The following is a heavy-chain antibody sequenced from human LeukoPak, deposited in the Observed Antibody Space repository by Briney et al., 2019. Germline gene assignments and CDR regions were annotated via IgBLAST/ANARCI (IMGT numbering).Heavy chain of an antibody. CDR1: GLTFSSYE. CDR3: ASRRWAWELPPFDY. Sequence: PGGSLRLSCAASGLTFSSYEMNWVRQAPGKGLGWVSYISSSGSTIYYADSVKGRFTISRDNAKNSLYLQMNSLRAEDTAVYYCASRRWAWELPPFDYWGQGTLVTVSS. CDR2: ISSSGSTI. V-gene: IGHV3-48*03. J-gene: IGHJ4*02. D-gene: IGHD1-26*01.